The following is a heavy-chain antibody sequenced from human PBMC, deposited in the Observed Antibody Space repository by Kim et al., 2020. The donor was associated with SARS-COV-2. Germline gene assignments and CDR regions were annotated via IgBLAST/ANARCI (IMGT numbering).Heavy chain of an antibody. J-gene: IGHJ3*02. CDR3: ARGGAYYDSSGYGALAAFDI. CDR1: GYTFTSYG. V-gene: IGHV1-18*01. D-gene: IGHD3-22*01. Sequence: ASVKVSCKASGYTFTSYGISWVRQAPGQGLEWMGWISAYNGNTNYAQKLQGRVTMTTDTSTSTAYMELRSLRSDDTAVYYCARGGAYYDSSGYGALAAFDIWGQGTMVTVSS. CDR2: ISAYNGNT.